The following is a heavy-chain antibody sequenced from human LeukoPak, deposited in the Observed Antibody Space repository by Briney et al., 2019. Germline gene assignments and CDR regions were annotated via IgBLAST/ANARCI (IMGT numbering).Heavy chain of an antibody. J-gene: IGHJ4*02. Sequence: PGGSLRLSCAASGFTFSSYSMNWVRQAPGKGLGWVSYISGSSGTIYYADSVKGRFTISRDNAKNSLYLQMNSLRAEDTAVYYCASAIAAAGGYWGQGTLVTVSS. D-gene: IGHD6-13*01. CDR2: ISGSSGTI. V-gene: IGHV3-48*01. CDR3: ASAIAAAGGY. CDR1: GFTFSSYS.